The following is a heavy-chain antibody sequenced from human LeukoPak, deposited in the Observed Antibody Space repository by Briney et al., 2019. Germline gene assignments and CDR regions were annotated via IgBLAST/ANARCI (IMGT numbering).Heavy chain of an antibody. D-gene: IGHD7-27*01. CDR2: INHSGST. J-gene: IGHJ5*02. V-gene: IGHV4-34*01. Sequence: PSETLSLTCAVYGGSFSGYYWSWIRQPPGKGLEWIGAINHSGSTNYNPSLKSRGTISVDTSKHQFSLKLSSVTAADRAVYYCARGENLTGDLRGRFDPWGEGPLVTVSS. CDR1: GGSFSGYY. CDR3: ARGENLTGDLRGRFDP.